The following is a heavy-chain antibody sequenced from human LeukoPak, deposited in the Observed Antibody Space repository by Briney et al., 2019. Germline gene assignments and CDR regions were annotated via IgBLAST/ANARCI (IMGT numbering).Heavy chain of an antibody. D-gene: IGHD5-18*01. V-gene: IGHV3-30*03. J-gene: IGHJ4*02. CDR3: ARGAKIQLSAGGDY. CDR1: GFTFSSYG. Sequence: GGSLRLSCAASGFTFSSYGMHWVRQAPGKGLEWVAVISYDGSNKYYADSVKGRFTISRDNAKNSLYLQMNSLRAEDTAVYYCARGAKIQLSAGGDYWGQGTLVTVSS. CDR2: ISYDGSNK.